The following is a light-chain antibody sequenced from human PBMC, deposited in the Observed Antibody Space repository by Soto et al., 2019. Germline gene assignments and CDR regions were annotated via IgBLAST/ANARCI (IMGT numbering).Light chain of an antibody. CDR2: DVI. Sequence: QSALTQPRSVSGSPGQSVSISCTGARSDVGGYDYVSWYQQHPDKAPKVIIYDVIKRSSGVPDRFSGSKSGNTASLTISGLQSDDEADYYCCSYAGSYSYVFGPGTKVTVL. V-gene: IGLV2-11*01. J-gene: IGLJ1*01. CDR1: RSDVGGYDY. CDR3: CSYAGSYSYV.